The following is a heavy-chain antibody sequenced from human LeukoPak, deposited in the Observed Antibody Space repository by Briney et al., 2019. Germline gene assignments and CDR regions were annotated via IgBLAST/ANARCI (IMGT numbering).Heavy chain of an antibody. V-gene: IGHV4-59*08. J-gene: IGHJ4*02. CDR3: VRLDAAVGRYLQFYY. Sequence: SETLSLTCTVSGASINNYYWSWIRQSPEKGLEWVGYIHDSGSTNYNPSLKSRVTISVDTSKNQFSLKLSSVTAADTAVYYCVRLDAAVGRYLQFYYWGQGTLVTVSS. D-gene: IGHD5-24*01. CDR2: IHDSGST. CDR1: GASINNYY.